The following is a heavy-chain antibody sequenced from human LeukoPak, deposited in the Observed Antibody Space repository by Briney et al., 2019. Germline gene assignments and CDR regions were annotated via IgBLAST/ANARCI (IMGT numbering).Heavy chain of an antibody. V-gene: IGHV1-69*13. CDR2: IIPIFGTA. D-gene: IGHD3-9*01. Sequence: ASVKVSCKASGGTFSSYAISWVRQAPGQGLEWMGGIIPIFGTANYAQKFQGRVTITADEYTSTAYMELSSLRSEDTAVYYCARGELSLTGYYCFDYWGQGTLVTVSS. J-gene: IGHJ4*02. CDR3: ARGELSLTGYYCFDY. CDR1: GGTFSSYA.